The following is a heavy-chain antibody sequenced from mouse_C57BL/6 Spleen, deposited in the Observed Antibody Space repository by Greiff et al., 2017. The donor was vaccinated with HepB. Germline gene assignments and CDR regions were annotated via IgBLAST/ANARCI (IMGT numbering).Heavy chain of an antibody. D-gene: IGHD2-1*01. CDR1: GYAFTNYL. CDR3: ARGKDGNYGY. Sequence: VQLQESGAELVRPGTSVKVSCKASGYAFTNYLLEWVKQRPGQGLEWIGVINPGSGGTNYNEKFKGKATLTADKSSSTAYMQLSSLTSEDSAVYFCARGKDGNYGYWGQGTTLTVSS. V-gene: IGHV1-54*01. CDR2: INPGSGGT. J-gene: IGHJ2*01.